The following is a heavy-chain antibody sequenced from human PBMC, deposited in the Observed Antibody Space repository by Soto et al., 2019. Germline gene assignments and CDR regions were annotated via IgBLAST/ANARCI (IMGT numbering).Heavy chain of an antibody. D-gene: IGHD2-2*01. CDR2: IYWDDDQ. J-gene: IGHJ3*01. V-gene: IGHV2-5*02. Sequence: QITLKESGPTLVKPTQTLTLTCTFSGFSLSTDGVGVGWIRQPPGKALEWLALIYWDDDQRYSPSLKTRLTTPKDTSKNQVVLTTTNMDPVHTATYYCAHAYGGTSWPNDAFDVWGQGTVVTVSS. CDR1: GFSLSTDGVG. CDR3: AHAYGGTSWPNDAFDV.